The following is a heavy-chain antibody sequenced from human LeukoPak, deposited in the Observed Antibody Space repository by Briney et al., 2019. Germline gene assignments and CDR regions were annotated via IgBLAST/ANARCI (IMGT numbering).Heavy chain of an antibody. J-gene: IGHJ6*02. D-gene: IGHD3-3*02. V-gene: IGHV1-69*01. CDR3: ARGPALSYGMDV. CDR1: GGTFSSYA. Sequence: SVKVSCKASGGTFSSYAISWVRQAPGQGLEWMGGIIPIFGTANYAQKFQGRVTITADESTSTAYMELSGLRSEDTAVYYCARGPALSYGMDVWGQGTTVTVSS. CDR2: IIPIFGTA.